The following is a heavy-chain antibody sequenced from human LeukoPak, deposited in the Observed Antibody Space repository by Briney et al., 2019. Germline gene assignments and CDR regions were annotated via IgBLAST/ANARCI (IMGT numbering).Heavy chain of an antibody. D-gene: IGHD6-13*01. Sequence: SVKVSCRASGGTFSSYTISWVRQAPGQGLEWMGRIIPILGIANYAQKFQGRVTITADKSTSTAYMELSSLRSEDTAVYYCAREYSPYNFDYWGQGTLVTVSS. J-gene: IGHJ4*02. CDR2: IIPILGIA. V-gene: IGHV1-69*04. CDR3: AREYSPYNFDY. CDR1: GGTFSSYT.